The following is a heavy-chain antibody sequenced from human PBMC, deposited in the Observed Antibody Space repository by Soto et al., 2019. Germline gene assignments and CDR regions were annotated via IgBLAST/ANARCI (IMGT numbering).Heavy chain of an antibody. J-gene: IGHJ4*02. CDR3: VRVVAIPGYPDH. V-gene: IGHV1-69*12. CDR2: IVPIVGTT. CDR1: GGTFSSYA. D-gene: IGHD5-12*01. Sequence: QVQLVQSGAEVRQPASSVKVSCKTSGGTFSSYAISWVRQAPGQGLEWMGGIVPIVGTTTYAQKFQGRVTITADEATSTAYMQLSRPRSDDTAVYYCVRVVAIPGYPDHWGQGTLVTVSS.